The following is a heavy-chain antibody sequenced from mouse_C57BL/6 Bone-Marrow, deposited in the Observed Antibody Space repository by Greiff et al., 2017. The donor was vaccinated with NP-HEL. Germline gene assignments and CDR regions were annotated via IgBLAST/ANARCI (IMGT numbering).Heavy chain of an antibody. CDR2: ISNLAYSI. V-gene: IGHV5-15*01. D-gene: IGHD1-1*01. J-gene: IGHJ1*03. Sequence: EVKLMESGGGLVQPGGSLKLSCAASGFTFSDYGMAWVRQAPRKGPEWVAFISNLAYSIYYADTLTGRFTNSRENAKNTLYLEMSSLRSEDTAMYYCARQATVVANWYFDVWGTGTTVTVSS. CDR1: GFTFSDYG. CDR3: ARQATVVANWYFDV.